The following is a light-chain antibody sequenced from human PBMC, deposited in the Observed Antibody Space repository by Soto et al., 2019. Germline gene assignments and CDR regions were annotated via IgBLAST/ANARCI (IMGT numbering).Light chain of an antibody. CDR3: NPFTSTPTYV. CDR2: NVN. Sequence: QAVLTQSASVSGSPGQSITISCTGTSSDVGNYNYVSWYQQHPGEVPKLIIFNVNNRPSGVSNRFSGSKSGNTASLTISGPPVEDQAFYYCNPFTSTPTYVFGTGTK. J-gene: IGLJ1*01. V-gene: IGLV2-14*01. CDR1: SSDVGNYNY.